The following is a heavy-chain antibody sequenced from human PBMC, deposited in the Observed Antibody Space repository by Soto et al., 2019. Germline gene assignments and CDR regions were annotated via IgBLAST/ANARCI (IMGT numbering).Heavy chain of an antibody. J-gene: IGHJ6*02. CDR2: ISAYNGNT. V-gene: IGHV1-18*01. Sequence: ASVKVSCKASGYTFTSYGISWVRQAPGQGLEWMGWISAYNGNTNYAQKLQGRVTMTTDTSTSTAYMELRSLRSDDTAVYYGARKGYESSGYYYYYGMDVWGQGTTVTVSS. D-gene: IGHD3-22*01. CDR3: ARKGYESSGYYYYYGMDV. CDR1: GYTFTSYG.